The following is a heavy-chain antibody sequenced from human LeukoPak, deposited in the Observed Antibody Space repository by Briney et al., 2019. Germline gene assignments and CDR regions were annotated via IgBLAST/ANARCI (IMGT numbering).Heavy chain of an antibody. CDR3: AREWGDYSNYPGY. J-gene: IGHJ4*02. D-gene: IGHD4-11*01. Sequence: PGGSLRLSYAASGFTFSSYWMSWVRQAPGKGLEWVANIKQDGSEKYYVDSVKGRFTISRDNAKNSLYLQMNSLRAEDTAVYYCAREWGDYSNYPGYWGQGTLVTVSS. CDR1: GFTFSSYW. CDR2: IKQDGSEK. V-gene: IGHV3-7*01.